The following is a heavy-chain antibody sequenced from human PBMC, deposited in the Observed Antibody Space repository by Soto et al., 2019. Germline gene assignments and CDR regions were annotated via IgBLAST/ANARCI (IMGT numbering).Heavy chain of an antibody. CDR2: INHSGST. CDR3: ARFDYDRYYYYMDV. Sequence: PSETLSLTCAVYGGSFSGYYWSWIRQPPGKGLEWIGEINHSGSTNYNPSLKSRVTISVDTSKNQFSLKLSSVTAADTAVYYCARFDYDRYYYYMDVWGKGTTVTVSS. J-gene: IGHJ6*03. D-gene: IGHD3-16*01. V-gene: IGHV4-34*01. CDR1: GGSFSGYY.